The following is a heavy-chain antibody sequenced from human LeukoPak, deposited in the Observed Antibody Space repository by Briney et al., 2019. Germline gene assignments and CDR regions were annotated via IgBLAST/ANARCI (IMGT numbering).Heavy chain of an antibody. D-gene: IGHD3-16*01. CDR1: GYTFTSYG. Sequence: ASVKVSCKASGYTFTSYGISWVRQAPGQGLEWMGWISAYNGNTNYAQKFQGRVTITADKSTSTAYMELSSLRSEDTAVYYCARAAGDYVWGSSAFDPWGQGTLVTVSS. CDR2: ISAYNGNT. V-gene: IGHV1-18*01. J-gene: IGHJ5*02. CDR3: ARAAGDYVWGSSAFDP.